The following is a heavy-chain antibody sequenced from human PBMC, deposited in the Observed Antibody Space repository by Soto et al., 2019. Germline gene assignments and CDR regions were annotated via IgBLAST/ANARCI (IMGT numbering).Heavy chain of an antibody. CDR2: IIPIFGTA. V-gene: IGHV1-69*13. D-gene: IGHD2-2*01. CDR3: ARASYCRSTSCGSDY. CDR1: GGTFSSYA. Sequence: EASVKVSCKASGGTFSSYAISWVRQAPGQGLEWMGGIIPIFGTANYAQKFQGRVTITADESTSTAYMELSSLRSEDTAVYYCARASYCRSTSCGSDYWGQGTLVTVSS. J-gene: IGHJ4*02.